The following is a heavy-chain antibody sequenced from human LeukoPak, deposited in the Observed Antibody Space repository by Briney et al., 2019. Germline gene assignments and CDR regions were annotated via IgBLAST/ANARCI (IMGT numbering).Heavy chain of an antibody. Sequence: VKVSCKASGGNFSSYGINWVRLDPGQGLDWMVGITPIFGTSTYAQKIQVRVTITADESTSTAYMELSRLRSEDTAVYYCVLAVAGTGYFQHWGQGTLVTVSS. CDR2: ITPIFGTS. V-gene: IGHV1-69*01. CDR3: VLAVAGTGYFQH. CDR1: GGNFSSYG. J-gene: IGHJ1*01. D-gene: IGHD6-19*01.